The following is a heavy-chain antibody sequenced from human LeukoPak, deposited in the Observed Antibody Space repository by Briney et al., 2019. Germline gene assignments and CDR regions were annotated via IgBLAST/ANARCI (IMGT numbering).Heavy chain of an antibody. V-gene: IGHV3-21*01. Sequence: GGSLRLSCAASGFTFSSYTMNWVRQAPGKGLEWASSISSGSGYIYYADSLKGRFTISRDSAENSLCLQMNSLGAEDTAVYYCTRASGSRSYCPFDFWGRGTLVTVSS. D-gene: IGHD3-10*01. CDR1: GFTFSSYT. CDR2: ISSGSGYI. J-gene: IGHJ4*02. CDR3: TRASGSRSYCPFDF.